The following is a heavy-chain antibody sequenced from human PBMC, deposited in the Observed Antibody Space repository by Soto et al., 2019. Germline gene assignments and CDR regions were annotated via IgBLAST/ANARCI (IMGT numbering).Heavy chain of an antibody. J-gene: IGHJ4*02. Sequence: PGGSLRLSCAASGFTFSSYAMSWVRQAPGKGLEWVSAISGSGGSTYYADSVKGRFTISRDNSKNTLYLQMNSLRAEDTAVYYCAKDFGSYYYDSSGYPTPYWGPGTLVTVYS. CDR3: AKDFGSYYYDSSGYPTPY. V-gene: IGHV3-23*01. D-gene: IGHD3-22*01. CDR1: GFTFSSYA. CDR2: ISGSGGST.